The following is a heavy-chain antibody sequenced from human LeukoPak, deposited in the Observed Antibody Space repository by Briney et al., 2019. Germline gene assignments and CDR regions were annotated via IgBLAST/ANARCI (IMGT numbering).Heavy chain of an antibody. CDR2: ISSSGSTI. Sequence: GGSLGLSCAASGFTFSDYYMSWIRQAPGKGLEWVSYISSSGSTIYYADSVKGRFTISRDNAKNSLYLQMNSLRAEDTAVYYCARALDYYYYMDVWGKGTTVTVSS. J-gene: IGHJ6*03. V-gene: IGHV3-11*04. CDR1: GFTFSDYY. CDR3: ARALDYYYYMDV.